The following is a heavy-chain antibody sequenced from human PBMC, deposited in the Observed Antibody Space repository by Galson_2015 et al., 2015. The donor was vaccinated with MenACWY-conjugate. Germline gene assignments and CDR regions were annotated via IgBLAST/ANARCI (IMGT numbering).Heavy chain of an antibody. Sequence: SLRLSCAASGFTLMSYNMNWVRQAPGKGLEWISFIGNSGSPIYYADSVKGRFTISRDNAKNSLFLHMNSLRAEDTAVYYCARGTYRSGPPIWGQGTLVTVSS. J-gene: IGHJ4*02. CDR1: GFTLMSYN. CDR3: ARGTYRSGPPI. V-gene: IGHV3-48*04. D-gene: IGHD6-19*01. CDR2: IGNSGSPI.